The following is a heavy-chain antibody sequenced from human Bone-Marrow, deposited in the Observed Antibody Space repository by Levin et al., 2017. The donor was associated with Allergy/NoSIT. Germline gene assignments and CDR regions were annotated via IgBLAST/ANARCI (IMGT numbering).Heavy chain of an antibody. CDR3: ARHRDAYNSVDY. CDR2: IKYSGST. J-gene: IGHJ4*02. V-gene: IGHV4-59*08. Sequence: SETLSLTCTVSGGSISSYYWSWIRQPPGKGLEWIGYIKYSGSTNYSPSLKSRVTISLDTSQNQFSLRLCSVTAADTAVYYCARHRDAYNSVDYWGQGTLVTVSS. CDR1: GGSISSYY. D-gene: IGHD5-24*01.